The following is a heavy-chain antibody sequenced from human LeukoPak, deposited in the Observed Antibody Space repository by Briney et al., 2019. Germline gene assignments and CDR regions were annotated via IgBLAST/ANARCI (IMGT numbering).Heavy chain of an antibody. CDR2: ISSSSTI. Sequence: PGGSLRLSCAASGFTFSNYAMNWLRQAPGKGLEWVSYISSSSTIYHADSVKGRFTISRDNAKNSLYLQMNSLRDEDTAVYYCARDRVVGATHYFDYWGQGTLVTVSS. V-gene: IGHV3-48*02. CDR1: GFTFSNYA. J-gene: IGHJ4*02. D-gene: IGHD1-26*01. CDR3: ARDRVVGATHYFDY.